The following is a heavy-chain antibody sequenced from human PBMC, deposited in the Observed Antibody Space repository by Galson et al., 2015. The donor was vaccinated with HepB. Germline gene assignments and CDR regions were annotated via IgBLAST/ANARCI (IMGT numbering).Heavy chain of an antibody. Sequence: QSGAEVKEPGASVKVSCKTSGYIFTSYGINWVRQAPGQGLEWMGWISGHNGVSKSEEKVQDRLTMTIDTSTSTGYMELRSLTSDDTAFYYCARSGRWEQHLAGIDSWGQGTLVTVSS. CDR1: GYIFTSYG. V-gene: IGHV1-18*04. CDR2: ISGHNGVS. J-gene: IGHJ4*02. CDR3: ARSGRWEQHLAGIDS. D-gene: IGHD6-13*01.